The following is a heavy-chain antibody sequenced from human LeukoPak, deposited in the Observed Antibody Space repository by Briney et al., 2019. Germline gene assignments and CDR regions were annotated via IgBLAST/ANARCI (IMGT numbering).Heavy chain of an antibody. CDR3: ARVTSQQDFDF. CDR1: GGSISSSSYY. Sequence: SETLSLTCTVSGGSISSSSYYWGWIRQPPGKGLEWIGSIYYSGSTYYNPSLKSRVTISVDTSKNQFSLKLSSVTVADTAVYYCARVTSQQDFDFWGQGTLVTVSS. D-gene: IGHD1/OR15-1a*01. V-gene: IGHV4-39*01. J-gene: IGHJ4*02. CDR2: IYYSGST.